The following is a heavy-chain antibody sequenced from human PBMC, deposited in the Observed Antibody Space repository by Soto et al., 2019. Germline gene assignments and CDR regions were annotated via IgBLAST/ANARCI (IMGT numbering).Heavy chain of an antibody. Sequence: EAQLVESGGGLVQPGGSLRLSCAASGFTFSSYWMTWVRQAPGKGLEWVANIKQSGSETYYVDSVKGRFTISRDDAKNSLYLQMNTLRAEDTAVYYCARGYNIDYWGQGTLVTVSS. CDR1: GFTFSSYW. J-gene: IGHJ4*02. V-gene: IGHV3-7*03. CDR2: IKQSGSET. CDR3: ARGYNIDY. D-gene: IGHD5-18*01.